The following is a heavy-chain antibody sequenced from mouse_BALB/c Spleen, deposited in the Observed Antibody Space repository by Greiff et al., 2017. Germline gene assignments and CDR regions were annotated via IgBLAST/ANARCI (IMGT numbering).Heavy chain of an antibody. CDR2: ISSGGGST. D-gene: IGHD1-2*01. V-gene: IGHV5-12-1*01. CDR1: GFAFSSYD. Sequence: EVQLVESGGGLVKPGGSLKLSCAASGFAFSSYDMSWVRQTPEKRLEWVAYISSGGGSTYYPDTVKGRFTISRDNAKNTLYLQMSSLKSEDTAMYYCARPYITTASPFAYWGQGTLVTVSA. CDR3: ARPYITTASPFAY. J-gene: IGHJ3*01.